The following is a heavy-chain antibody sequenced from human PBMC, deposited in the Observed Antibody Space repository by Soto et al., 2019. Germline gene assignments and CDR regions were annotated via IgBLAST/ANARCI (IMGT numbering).Heavy chain of an antibody. CDR3: VRDRYSSSGWFDP. CDR2: TYYRSSFFS. Sequence: PSQTLSLTCAISGDSVSSYSAAWNWIRQSPSGGLEWLGRTYYRSSFFSDYAESVKSRIIINPDTSKNQFSLQLKSVTPEDTAVYYCVRDRYSSSGWFDPWGQGTPVTVSS. J-gene: IGHJ5*02. V-gene: IGHV6-1*01. CDR1: GDSVSSYSAA. D-gene: IGHD3-10*01.